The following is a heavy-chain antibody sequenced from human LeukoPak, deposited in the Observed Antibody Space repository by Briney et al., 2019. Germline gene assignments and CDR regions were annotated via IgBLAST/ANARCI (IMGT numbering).Heavy chain of an antibody. J-gene: IGHJ5*02. CDR1: GFTFSSYA. V-gene: IGHV3-23*01. CDR2: ISGSGGST. CDR3: AKGSRGRVNWFDP. Sequence: GGSLSLSCAASGFTFSSYAMSWVRQAPGKGLEWVSAISGSGGSTYHADSVKGRFTISRDNSKNTLYLQMNSLRAEDTAVYYCAKGSRGRVNWFDPWGQGTLVTVSS. D-gene: IGHD1-26*01.